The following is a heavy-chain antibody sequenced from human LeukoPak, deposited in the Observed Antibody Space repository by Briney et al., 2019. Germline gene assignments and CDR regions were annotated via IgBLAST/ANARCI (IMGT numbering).Heavy chain of an antibody. CDR3: ARRAYSDYGGVSVDP. J-gene: IGHJ5*02. CDR1: GVSISSYY. Sequence: SETLSLTCTVSGVSISSYYWSWIRQPPGKGLEWIGYIYYSGSTNYNPSLKSRVTISVDTSKNQFSLKLSSVTAADTAVYYCARRAYSDYGGVSVDPWGQGTLVTVSS. D-gene: IGHD4-11*01. V-gene: IGHV4-59*08. CDR2: IYYSGST.